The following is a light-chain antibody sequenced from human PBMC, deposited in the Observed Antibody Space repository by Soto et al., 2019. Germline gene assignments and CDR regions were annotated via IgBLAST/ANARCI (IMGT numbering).Light chain of an antibody. CDR3: ATWDDSLNGWV. Sequence: QSVLTQPPSVSVAPRQRVTISCSGSSSNIGNNAVHWYQQLPGKAPKLLIYYDDLLPSGVSDRFSGSKSGTSASLAISGLQSEDEADYYCATWDDSLNGWVFGGGTKLTVL. J-gene: IGLJ3*02. V-gene: IGLV1-36*01. CDR1: SSNIGNNA. CDR2: YDD.